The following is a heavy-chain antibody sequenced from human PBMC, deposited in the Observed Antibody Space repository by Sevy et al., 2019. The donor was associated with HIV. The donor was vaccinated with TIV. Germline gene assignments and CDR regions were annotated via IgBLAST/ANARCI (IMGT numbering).Heavy chain of an antibody. D-gene: IGHD3-10*01. Sequence: SETLSLTCTVSGASISSSGYYWGWIRQPPGKGLEWIATINYNGITFYNPSLKSRITISADTSRNQFSLDLKSVTAADTAIYYCAAPILTYNNGWSYYDYWGQGTVVTVSS. V-gene: IGHV4-39*01. CDR1: GASISSSGYY. CDR2: INYNGIT. J-gene: IGHJ4*02. CDR3: AAPILTYNNGWSYYDY.